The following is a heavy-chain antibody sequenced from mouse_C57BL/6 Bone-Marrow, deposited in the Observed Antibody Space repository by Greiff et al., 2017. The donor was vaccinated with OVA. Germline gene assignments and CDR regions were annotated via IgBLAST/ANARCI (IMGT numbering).Heavy chain of an antibody. V-gene: IGHV1-82*01. D-gene: IGHD2-3*01. CDR2: IYPGDGDT. Sequence: QVQLKQSGPELVKPGASVKISCKASGYAFSSSWMNWVKQRPGKGLEWIGRIYPGDGDTNYNGKFNGKATLTADKSSSTAYMQLNSLTSEDSAVYFGARHEDGYYASYFDYWGQGTTLTVSS. CDR1: GYAFSSSW. CDR3: ARHEDGYYASYFDY. J-gene: IGHJ2*01.